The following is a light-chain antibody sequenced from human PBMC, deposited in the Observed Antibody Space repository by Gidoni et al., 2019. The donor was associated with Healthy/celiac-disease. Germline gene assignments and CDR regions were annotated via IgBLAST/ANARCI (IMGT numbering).Light chain of an antibody. Sequence: EIVLTQSPGTLSLSPGERATLSCRASQSVSSSYLAWYQQKPGQAPRLLIYGASSRATGIPDRFSGSGSGTDFTLTISRLEPEDFGVYYCQQYGSSPTTFXQXTKVEIK. CDR1: QSVSSSY. CDR2: GAS. V-gene: IGKV3-20*01. CDR3: QQYGSSPTT. J-gene: IGKJ1*01.